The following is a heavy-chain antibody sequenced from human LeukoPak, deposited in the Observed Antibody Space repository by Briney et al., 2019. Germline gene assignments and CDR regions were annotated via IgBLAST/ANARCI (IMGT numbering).Heavy chain of an antibody. CDR1: GGSISSYY. J-gene: IGHJ4*02. D-gene: IGHD5-24*01. CDR2: IYTSGSN. V-gene: IGHV4-4*07. Sequence: SETLSLTCTASGGSISSYYWSWLRQPAGKGLEWVGRIYTSGSNNYNPSLKSRVTMSVDTSKNQFSLKLSSVTAADTAVYYCARVGRDGYNYYYFDYWGQGTLVTVSS. CDR3: ARVGRDGYNYYYFDY.